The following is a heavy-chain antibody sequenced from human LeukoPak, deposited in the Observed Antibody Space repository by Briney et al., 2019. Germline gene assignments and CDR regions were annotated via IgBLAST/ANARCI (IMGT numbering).Heavy chain of an antibody. CDR2: IKQDGSEK. J-gene: IGHJ4*02. CDR1: GFTFSSYW. D-gene: IGHD3-22*01. Sequence: GGSLRLSCAASGFTFSSYWMSWVRQAPGKGLEWVANIKQDGSEKYYVDSVKGRFTISRDNSKNTLYLQMNSLRAEDTAVYYCAKDLPNYYDSSGYSAPDYWGQGTLVTVSS. CDR3: AKDLPNYYDSSGYSAPDY. V-gene: IGHV3-7*01.